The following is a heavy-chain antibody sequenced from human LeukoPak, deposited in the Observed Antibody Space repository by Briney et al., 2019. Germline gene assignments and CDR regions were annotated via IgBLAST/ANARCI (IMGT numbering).Heavy chain of an antibody. V-gene: IGHV3-30*14. CDR2: ISYDGSNK. CDR1: GFTFSSYA. Sequence: GRSLRLSCEASGFTFSSYAMHWVRQAPGKGLEWVAVISYDGSNKYYADSVKGRFTISRDNSKNTLYLQMNSLRAEDTAVYYCARGYSSGWYFDYWGQGTLVTVSS. D-gene: IGHD6-19*01. J-gene: IGHJ4*02. CDR3: ARGYSSGWYFDY.